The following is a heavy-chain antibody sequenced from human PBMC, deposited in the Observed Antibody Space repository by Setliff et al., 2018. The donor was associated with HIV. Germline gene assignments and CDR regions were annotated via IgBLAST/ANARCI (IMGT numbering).Heavy chain of an antibody. D-gene: IGHD3-22*01. J-gene: IGHJ4*02. Sequence: SETLSLTCTLYGGSLTNFWWTWIRQSPGKGLEWIGEIVDSGSTTYNPSLKSRVTISIDTSRNQFSLKLSSVTAADTAVYYCARATYYYDSSGYYYKSYYFDYWGQGTLVTVSS. V-gene: IGHV4-59*08. CDR3: ARATYYYDSSGYYYKSYYFDY. CDR1: GGSLTNFW. CDR2: IVDSGST.